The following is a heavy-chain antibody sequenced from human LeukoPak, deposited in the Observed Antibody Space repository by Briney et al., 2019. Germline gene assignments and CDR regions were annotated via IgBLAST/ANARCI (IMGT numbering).Heavy chain of an antibody. Sequence: GGSLRLSCAASGFTFSSYAMSWVRQAPGKGLVWVSRINSDGSSTSYADSVKGRFTISRDNAKNTLYLQMNSLRAEDTAVYYCARSANYYYYMDVWGKGTTVTISS. D-gene: IGHD4/OR15-4a*01. CDR2: INSDGSST. CDR1: GFTFSSYA. V-gene: IGHV3-74*01. J-gene: IGHJ6*03. CDR3: ARSANYYYYMDV.